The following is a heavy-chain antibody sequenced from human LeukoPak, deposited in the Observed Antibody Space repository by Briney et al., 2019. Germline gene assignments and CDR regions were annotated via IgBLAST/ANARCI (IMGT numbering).Heavy chain of an antibody. CDR1: GYTFTSYG. J-gene: IGHJ3*02. Sequence: SVKVSCKASGYTFTSYGISWVRQAPGQGLEWMGGIIPIFGTANYAQKFQGRVTITADESTSTAYMELSSLRSEDTAVYYCARVVPPQYYDFWSGSRGAFDIWGQGTMVTVSS. V-gene: IGHV1-69*13. CDR2: IIPIFGTA. CDR3: ARVVPPQYYDFWSGSRGAFDI. D-gene: IGHD3-3*01.